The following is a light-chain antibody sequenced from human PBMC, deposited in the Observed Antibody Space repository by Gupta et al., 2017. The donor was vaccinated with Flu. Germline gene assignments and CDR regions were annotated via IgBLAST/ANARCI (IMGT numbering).Light chain of an antibody. CDR2: KNN. Sequence: SSSNIGSNYVYWYQQVPGTAPKLLIYKNNQRPSGVPDRFSGSKSGTSASLAISGLRPEDEADYYCAAWDDRLRGWVFGGGTKLTVL. CDR1: SSNIGSNY. J-gene: IGLJ3*02. V-gene: IGLV1-47*01. CDR3: AAWDDRLRGWV.